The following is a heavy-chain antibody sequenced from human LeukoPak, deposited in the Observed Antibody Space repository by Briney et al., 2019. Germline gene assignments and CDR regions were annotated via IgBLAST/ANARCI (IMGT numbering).Heavy chain of an antibody. CDR1: GFTFSSYV. CDR2: IIGSGGST. CDR3: AKDSSGWHPLEFDY. V-gene: IGHV3-23*01. J-gene: IGHJ4*02. D-gene: IGHD6-19*01. Sequence: GGSLRLSCAASGFTFSSYVMNGVRQAPGKGLEWVSGIIGSGGSTYYADSVKGRFTISRDNSKNTLYLQMNSLRAEDTAVYYCAKDSSGWHPLEFDYWGQGTLVTVSS.